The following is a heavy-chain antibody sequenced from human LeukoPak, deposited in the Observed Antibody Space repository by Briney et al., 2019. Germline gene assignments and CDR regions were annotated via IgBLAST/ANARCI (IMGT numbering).Heavy chain of an antibody. CDR1: GGSFSGYY. Sequence: SETLSLTCAVSGGSFSGYYWSWIRQPPGKGLEWIGEINHSGSTNYNPSLKSRVTISVDTSKNQFSLKLSSVTAADTAVYYCARLGSSTPLDYWGQGTLVTVSS. J-gene: IGHJ4*02. CDR2: INHSGST. V-gene: IGHV4-34*01. CDR3: ARLGSSTPLDY. D-gene: IGHD6-13*01.